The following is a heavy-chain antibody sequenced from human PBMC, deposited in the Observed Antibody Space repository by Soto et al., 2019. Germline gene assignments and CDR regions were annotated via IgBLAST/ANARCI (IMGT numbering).Heavy chain of an antibody. CDR1: GGTFSSYA. CDR3: ASHPREVATENFDY. CDR2: VIPIFGTA. V-gene: IGHV1-69*06. J-gene: IGHJ4*02. Sequence: QVQLVQSGAEVKKPGSSVKVSCKASGGTFSSYAISWVRQAPGQGLEWMGGVIPIFGTANYAQKFQGRVTITADKSTSTAYMELSSLRSEDTAVYYCASHPREVATENFDYWGQGTLVTVSS. D-gene: IGHD5-12*01.